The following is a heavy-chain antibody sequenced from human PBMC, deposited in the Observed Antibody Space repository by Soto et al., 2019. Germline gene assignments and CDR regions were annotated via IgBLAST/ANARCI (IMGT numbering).Heavy chain of an antibody. V-gene: IGHV4-30-2*04. Sequence: CICKKKPPGKGLEWIGYIYHSGSTNYNPSLKSRVPISVDTSKNQYSLKLSSVTAADTAVYFCATRLIDYYGSGTYYASWFDLWGQGLLVTVYS. CDR3: ATRLIDYYGSGTYYASWFDL. J-gene: IGHJ5*02. CDR2: IYHSGST. D-gene: IGHD3-10*01.